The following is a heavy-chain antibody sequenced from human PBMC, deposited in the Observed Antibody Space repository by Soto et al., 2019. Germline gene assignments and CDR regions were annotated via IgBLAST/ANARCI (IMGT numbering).Heavy chain of an antibody. D-gene: IGHD2-15*01. Sequence: GGSLRLSCAASGFTFSSYAMSWVHQAPGKGLEWVSAISGSGGSTYYADSVKGRFTISRDNSKNTLYLQMNSLRAEDTAVYYCAKDIVVVVAEFWPDAFDIWGQGTMVTVSS. CDR1: GFTFSSYA. CDR3: AKDIVVVVAEFWPDAFDI. CDR2: ISGSGGST. J-gene: IGHJ3*02. V-gene: IGHV3-23*01.